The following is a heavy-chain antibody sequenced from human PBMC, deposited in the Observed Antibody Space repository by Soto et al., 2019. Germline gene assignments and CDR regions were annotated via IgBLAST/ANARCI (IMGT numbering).Heavy chain of an antibody. V-gene: IGHV4-61*01. CDR1: GGAVSIGTNY. Sequence: KASETLSLTCTASGGAVSIGTNYWSCVRQPPGKGLECIGHIYFTGSTNDNPSLKSRVTMSLDTSRNQFSLKLSSVTAADTAVYYWTIGPPRVQWFDPWGLGTLVTVSS. J-gene: IGHJ5*02. CDR3: TIGPPRVQWFDP. CDR2: IYFTGST.